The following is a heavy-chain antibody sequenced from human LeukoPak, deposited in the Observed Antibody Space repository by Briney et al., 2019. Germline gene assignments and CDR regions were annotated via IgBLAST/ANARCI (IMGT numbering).Heavy chain of an antibody. CDR3: ARDGSGSYRYYYYYMDV. CDR2: IYTSGST. CDR1: GGSISSYY. J-gene: IGHJ6*03. D-gene: IGHD3-10*01. V-gene: IGHV4-4*07. Sequence: SETLSLTCTVSGGSISSYYWSWIRQPAGKGLEWIGRIYTSGSTNYNPSLKSRVTMSVDTSKNQFSLKLSSVTAADTAVYYCARDGSGSYRYYYYYMDVWGKGTTVTISS.